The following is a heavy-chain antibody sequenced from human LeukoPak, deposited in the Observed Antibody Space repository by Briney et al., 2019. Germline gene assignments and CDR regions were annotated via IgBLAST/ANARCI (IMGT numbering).Heavy chain of an antibody. CDR3: ARDRGDDGLSWYYFDY. Sequence: SSETLSLTCTVSGGSISSYHWSWIRQPAGKGLEWIGRIYTDGNTINNPSLKSRVTISVDKSKNQFSLKVSSVTAADTAVYYCARDRGDDGLSWYYFDYWGQGTLVTVSS. J-gene: IGHJ4*02. D-gene: IGHD6-13*01. V-gene: IGHV4-4*07. CDR1: GGSISSYH. CDR2: IYTDGNT.